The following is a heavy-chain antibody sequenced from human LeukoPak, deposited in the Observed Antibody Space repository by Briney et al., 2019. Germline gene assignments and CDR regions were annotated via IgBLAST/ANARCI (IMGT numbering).Heavy chain of an antibody. CDR3: ATTPSTDCSSTSCYGFDY. CDR1: VGTFSSYA. D-gene: IGHD2-2*01. Sequence: SVNVSCKASVGTFSSYAISWVRQAPGQGLEWMGRIIPILGIANYAQKFQGRVTITADKSTSTAYMELSSLRSEDTAVYYCATTPSTDCSSTSCYGFDYWGQGTLVTVSS. CDR2: IIPILGIA. J-gene: IGHJ4*02. V-gene: IGHV1-69*04.